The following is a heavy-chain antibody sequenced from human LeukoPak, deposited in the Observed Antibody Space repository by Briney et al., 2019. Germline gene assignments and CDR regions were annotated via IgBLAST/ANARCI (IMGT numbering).Heavy chain of an antibody. V-gene: IGHV1-2*02. J-gene: IGHJ4*02. D-gene: IGHD3-10*01. CDR2: INPNAGDT. Sequence: ASVKVPCKASGYTFTGYYIHWVRQAAGQGLEWLGWINPNAGDTKYAQKFQGRVTVTRDTSISTAYMELSRLRSDDTAVYYCVTSSAVGGAQRAFDYWGQGTLVTVSS. CDR1: GYTFTGYY. CDR3: VTSSAVGGAQRAFDY.